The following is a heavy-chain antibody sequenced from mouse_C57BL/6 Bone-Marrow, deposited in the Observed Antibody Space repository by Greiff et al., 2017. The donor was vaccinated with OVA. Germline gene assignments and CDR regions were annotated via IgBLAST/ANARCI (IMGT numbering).Heavy chain of an antibody. CDR1: GYTFTDYE. V-gene: IGHV1-15*01. CDR2: IDPETGGT. Sequence: QVHVKQSGAELVRPGASVTLSCKASGYTFTDYEMHWVKQTPVHGLEWIGAIDPETGGTAYNQKFKGKAILTADKSSSTAYMELRSLTSEDSAVYYCTREGLGREYWGQGTTLTVSS. CDR3: TREGLGREY. J-gene: IGHJ2*01. D-gene: IGHD4-1*01.